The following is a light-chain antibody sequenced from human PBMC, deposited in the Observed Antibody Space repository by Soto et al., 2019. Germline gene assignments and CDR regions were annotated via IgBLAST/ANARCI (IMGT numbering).Light chain of an antibody. CDR2: WAS. CDR1: QSVLYSTNNKNY. J-gene: IGKJ1*01. CDR3: QQYYSTRT. V-gene: IGKV4-1*01. Sequence: DIVMTQSPDSLAVSLGERATITCKASQSVLYSTNNKNYLAWYQQKPGQPPKLLIYWASTRESGGPDRFSGSGSGTDFTLTISSLPAEDVAVCRCQQYYSTRTFGQGPKVEIK.